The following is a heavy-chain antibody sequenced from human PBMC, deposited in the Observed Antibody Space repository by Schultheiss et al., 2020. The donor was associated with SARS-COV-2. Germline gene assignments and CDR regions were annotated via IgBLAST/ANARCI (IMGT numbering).Heavy chain of an antibody. Sequence: GGSLRLSCAASGFTFSNAWMSWVRQAPGKGLEWVGRIKSKTDGGTTDYAAPVKGRFTISRDDSKNTLYLQMNSLKTEDTAVYYCTTGEPYYYDSFDAFDIWGQGTMVTVSS. CDR1: GFTFSNAW. J-gene: IGHJ3*02. CDR3: TTGEPYYYDSFDAFDI. V-gene: IGHV3-15*01. CDR2: IKSKTDGGTT. D-gene: IGHD3-22*01.